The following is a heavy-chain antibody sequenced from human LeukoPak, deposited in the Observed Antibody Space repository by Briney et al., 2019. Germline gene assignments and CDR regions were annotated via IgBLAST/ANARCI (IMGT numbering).Heavy chain of an antibody. CDR3: ARDSSSTYYFDS. Sequence: GGSLRLTCAASGVTFSGNWMTWVRQAPGKGLEWVANIKQDGSEKYYVDSVKGRFTISRDNAKNSLYLQMNNLRAEDTAVYYCARDSSSTYYFDSWGQGTLVTVSS. J-gene: IGHJ4*02. CDR1: GVTFSGNW. D-gene: IGHD6-6*01. V-gene: IGHV3-7*01. CDR2: IKQDGSEK.